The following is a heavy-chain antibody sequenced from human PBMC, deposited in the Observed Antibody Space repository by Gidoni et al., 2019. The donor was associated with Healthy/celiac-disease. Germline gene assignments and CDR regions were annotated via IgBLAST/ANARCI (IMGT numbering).Heavy chain of an antibody. CDR2: ISWDGGST. V-gene: IGHV3-43D*04. Sequence: EVQLVESGGVVVQPGGSLRLSCAASGFTFEVYAMHWVRQAPGKGLEWVSLISWDGGSTYYADSVKGRFTISRDNSKNSLYLQMNSLRAEDTALYYCAKDMMQGLRYYYYGMDVWGQGTTVTVSS. CDR3: AKDMMQGLRYYYYGMDV. CDR1: GFTFEVYA. J-gene: IGHJ6*02.